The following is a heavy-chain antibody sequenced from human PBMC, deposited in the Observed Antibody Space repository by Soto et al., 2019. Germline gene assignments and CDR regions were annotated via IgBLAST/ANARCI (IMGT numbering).Heavy chain of an antibody. CDR1: GGSISSGGYS. D-gene: IGHD4-4*01. J-gene: IGHJ4*02. CDR2: IYHSGST. V-gene: IGHV4-30-2*01. Sequence: QLQLQESGSGLVKPSQTLSLTCAVSGGSISSGGYSWSWIRQPPGRGLEWIGYIYHSGSTYYNPSLKSRITISLDRSKNQLSLKLSSVTAAGTAVYYCARGMTTVTPLDYWGQGTLVTVSS. CDR3: ARGMTTVTPLDY.